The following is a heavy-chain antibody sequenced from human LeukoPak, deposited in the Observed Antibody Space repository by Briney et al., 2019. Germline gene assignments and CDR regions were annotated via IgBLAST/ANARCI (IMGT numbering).Heavy chain of an antibody. J-gene: IGHJ6*02. CDR1: GYTFTNNG. CDR2: ISAYIGNT. V-gene: IGHV1-18*01. CDR3: ARAGATTRISYYYGMDV. D-gene: IGHD1-26*01. Sequence: GASVNVSCKASGYTFTNNGISWVRQAPGQGLEWMGWISAYIGNTNYAQKLQGRVKMTTDTSTSTAYMELRSLRSDDTAVYYCARAGATTRISYYYGMDVWGQGTTVTVSS.